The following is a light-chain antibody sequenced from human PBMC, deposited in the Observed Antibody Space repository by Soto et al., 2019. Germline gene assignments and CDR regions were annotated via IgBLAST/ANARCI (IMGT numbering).Light chain of an antibody. CDR1: QSINNY. CDR3: QQSYGITGT. V-gene: IGKV1-39*01. CDR2: AAS. J-gene: IGKJ1*01. Sequence: DIQMTQSPPSLSAYVGDIVTITCRATQSINNYLNWYQQKPGRAPQLLIYAASNLQSGVPSRFTGSESGTDFTLTNTGLQPEDLANYFGQQSYGITGTFGQGPKVEIK.